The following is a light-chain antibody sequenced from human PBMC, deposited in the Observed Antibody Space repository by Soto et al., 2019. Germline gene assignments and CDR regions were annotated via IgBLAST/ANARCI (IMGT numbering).Light chain of an antibody. V-gene: IGLV2-23*01. Sequence: QSALTQPASVSGSPGQSTTSSATGTSSDVGSYNLVSWYQQHPGKVPQLMIYEGSKRPSGVSNRFSGSKSGNTASLTISGLQAEDEADYYCCSYARGSTYVFGTGTKVTVL. CDR1: SSDVGSYNL. J-gene: IGLJ1*01. CDR3: CSYARGSTYV. CDR2: EGS.